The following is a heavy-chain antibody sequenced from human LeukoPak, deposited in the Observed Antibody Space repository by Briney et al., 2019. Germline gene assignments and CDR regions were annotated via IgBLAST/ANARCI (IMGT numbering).Heavy chain of an antibody. Sequence: PGGSLRLSCAASGFTVSNNYMSWVRQAPGKGLEWVSVIYSGGNTYYADSVKGRFTISRDNSKNTLYLQMNSLRAEDTAVYYCAREVMGAEYYFDYWGQGTLVTVSS. V-gene: IGHV3-53*01. CDR1: GFTVSNNY. J-gene: IGHJ4*02. CDR3: AREVMGAEYYFDY. CDR2: IYSGGNT. D-gene: IGHD2-15*01.